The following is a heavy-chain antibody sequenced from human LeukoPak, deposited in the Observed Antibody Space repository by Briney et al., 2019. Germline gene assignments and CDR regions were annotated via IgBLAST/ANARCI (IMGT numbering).Heavy chain of an antibody. D-gene: IGHD5-12*01. CDR3: AKDLNQWLRVAFDI. Sequence: GSLRPSCAASGFTFSSYAMSWVRQAPGKGLEWVSAISGSGGSTYYADSVKGRFTVSRDDFKNTVYLQMNSLRAEDTALYYCAKDLNQWLRVAFDIWGQGTMVTVSS. CDR2: ISGSGGST. J-gene: IGHJ3*02. CDR1: GFTFSSYA. V-gene: IGHV3-23*01.